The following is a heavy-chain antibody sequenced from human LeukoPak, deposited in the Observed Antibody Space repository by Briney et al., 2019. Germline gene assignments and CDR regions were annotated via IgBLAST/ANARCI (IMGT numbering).Heavy chain of an antibody. J-gene: IGHJ3*01. CDR2: INSGGTNT. D-gene: IGHD1-26*01. CDR3: VREASGVSSSAFDV. V-gene: IGHV3-74*01. CDR1: EFTFSTYC. Sequence: GGSLRLSCAASEFTFSTYCMHWVRQAPGKGLVWVSRINSGGTNTDYADSVKGRFTISRDNAKNTLYMQMNSLRVDDTAVYYCVREASGVSSSAFDVWGQGTMVTVSS.